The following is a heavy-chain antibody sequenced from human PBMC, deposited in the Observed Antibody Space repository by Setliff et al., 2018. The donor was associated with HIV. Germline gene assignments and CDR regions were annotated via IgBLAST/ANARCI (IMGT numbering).Heavy chain of an antibody. J-gene: IGHJ4*02. CDR1: GGSTSSSSNY. CDR3: ASQPAYSTDWYPPGYFDH. CDR2: TYYSGRT. Sequence: SETLSLTCTVSGGSTSSSSNYWGWIRQPPGKGLEWIGYTYYSGRTNYNPSLKSRVTISVDTSRNQFSLKLSSVTAADTAVYYCASQPAYSTDWYPPGYFDHWGQGTLVTVSS. V-gene: IGHV4-61*05. D-gene: IGHD6-19*01.